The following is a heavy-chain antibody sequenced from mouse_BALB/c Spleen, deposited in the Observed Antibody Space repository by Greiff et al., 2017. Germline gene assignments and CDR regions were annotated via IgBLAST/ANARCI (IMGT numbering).Heavy chain of an antibody. Sequence: QVHVKQSGAELVKPGASVKLSCKASGYTFTSYYMYWVKQRPGQGLEWIGEINPSNGGTNFNEKFKSKATLTVDKSSSTAYMQLSSLTSEDSAVYYCTRGGDFDYWGQGTTLTVSS. CDR2: INPSNGGT. J-gene: IGHJ2*01. CDR3: TRGGDFDY. CDR1: GYTFTSYY. V-gene: IGHV1S81*02.